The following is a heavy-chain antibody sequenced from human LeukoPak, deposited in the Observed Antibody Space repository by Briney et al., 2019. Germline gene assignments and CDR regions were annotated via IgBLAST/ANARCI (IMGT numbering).Heavy chain of an antibody. J-gene: IGHJ4*02. V-gene: IGHV3-53*01. CDR3: ASRHCSGGGCYFAGADPFDY. CDR1: GFTVSSTY. CDR2: IYNGGNK. Sequence: GRSLRLSCAASGFTVSSTYMSWVRQAPGKGLEWVSVIYNGGNKYYIDSVKGRFTISRDTSKNTLYLQMNSLRAEDTAVYYCASRHCSGGGCYFAGADPFDYWGQGTLVTVSS. D-gene: IGHD2-15*01.